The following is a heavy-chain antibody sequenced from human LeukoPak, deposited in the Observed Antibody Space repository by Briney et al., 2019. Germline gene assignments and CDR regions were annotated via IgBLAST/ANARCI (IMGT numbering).Heavy chain of an antibody. CDR1: GFTFSSYT. CDR3: VRDALHTAHFDY. CDR2: VSASGNI. Sequence: PGGSLRLSCAASGFTFSSYTMNWVRQPRGKGLQWVSTVSASGNIHYSESVKGRFTISRDNARNSLYLQMNSLRDEDTAVYYCVRDALHTAHFDYWGQGTLVTVSS. J-gene: IGHJ4*02. V-gene: IGHV3-48*02. D-gene: IGHD5-18*01.